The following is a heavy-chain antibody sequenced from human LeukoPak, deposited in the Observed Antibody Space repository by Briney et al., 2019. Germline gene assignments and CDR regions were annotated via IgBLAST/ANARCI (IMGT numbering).Heavy chain of an antibody. CDR1: GYTFTSYD. CDR2: MNPNSGNT. D-gene: IGHD6-19*01. CDR3: ARARSGWYPSHDY. J-gene: IGHJ4*02. V-gene: IGHV1-8*01. Sequence: GSSVKVSCKASGYTFTSYDINWVRQATGQGLEWMGWMNPNSGNTGYAQKFQGRVTTTRNTSISTAYMELSSLRSEDTAVYYCARARSGWYPSHDYWGQGTLVTVSS.